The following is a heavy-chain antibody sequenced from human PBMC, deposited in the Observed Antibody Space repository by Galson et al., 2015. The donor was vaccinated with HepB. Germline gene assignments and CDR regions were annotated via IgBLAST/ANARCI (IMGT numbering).Heavy chain of an antibody. CDR3: ARHPHLTDAFDI. CDR2: IIPIFGTA. Sequence: QSGAEVKKPGESLRISCKASGGTSSSYAISWVRQAPGQGLEWMGGIIPIFGTANYAQKFQGRVTITADESTSTAYMELSSLRSEDTAVYYCARHPHLTDAFDIWGQGTMVTVSS. J-gene: IGHJ3*02. D-gene: IGHD1-14*01. V-gene: IGHV1-69*01. CDR1: GGTSSSYA.